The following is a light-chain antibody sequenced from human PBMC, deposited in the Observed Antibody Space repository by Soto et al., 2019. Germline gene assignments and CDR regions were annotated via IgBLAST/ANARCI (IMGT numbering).Light chain of an antibody. CDR1: QSVTNS. J-gene: IGKJ4*01. V-gene: IGKV3-11*01. CDR3: QQRSNWQLT. CDR2: DAS. Sequence: EIVLTQSPATLSLSPGERATLSCRASQSVTNSLAWYQQKPGQAPRLLVYDASNRATGIPTRFSGSGSGTDFTPTISSLEPEDFAVYYCQQRSNWQLTFGGGTKVDIK.